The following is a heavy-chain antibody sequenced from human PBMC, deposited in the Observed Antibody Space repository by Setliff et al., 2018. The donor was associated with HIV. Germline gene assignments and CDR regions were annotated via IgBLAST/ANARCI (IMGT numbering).Heavy chain of an antibody. CDR3: ARDKTYCNYSRCSRAGWYFDL. CDR2: IYHSGNT. Sequence: ETLSLTCAVSGYSISSGFYWGWIRQPPGKGLEWIGSIYHSGNTYYIPSLQSRVTISVDTSKNQFSLKLNSVTAADTAVYYCARDKTYCNYSRCSRAGWYFDLWGRGTLVTVSS. J-gene: IGHJ2*01. D-gene: IGHD2-2*01. V-gene: IGHV4-38-2*02. CDR1: GYSISSGFY.